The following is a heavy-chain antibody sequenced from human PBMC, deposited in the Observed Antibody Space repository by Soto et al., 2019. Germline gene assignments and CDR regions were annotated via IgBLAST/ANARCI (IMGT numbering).Heavy chain of an antibody. Sequence: SETLSLTCAVYGGSFSGYYWSWIRQPPGKGLEWIGEINHSGSTNYNPSLKSRVTISVDTSKNQFSLKLSSVTAADTAVYYCARARRSSGRYLRGCVLWFDPWGHGTLAPVSS. J-gene: IGHJ5*02. CDR2: INHSGST. D-gene: IGHD6-19*01. V-gene: IGHV4-34*01. CDR1: GGSFSGYY. CDR3: ARARRSSGRYLRGCVLWFDP.